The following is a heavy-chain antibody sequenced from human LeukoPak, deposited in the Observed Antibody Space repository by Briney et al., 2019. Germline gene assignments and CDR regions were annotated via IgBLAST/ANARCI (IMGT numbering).Heavy chain of an antibody. V-gene: IGHV3-30*04. J-gene: IGHJ4*02. D-gene: IGHD3-22*01. Sequence: GGSLRLSCAASGFTFSSYAMHWVRQAPGKGLKWVAVTSFDGSDNYYADSVKGRFTISRDNSKNTLYLQMNSLRPDDTAVYYCARAPGTMIVVDYWGQGTLVAVSS. CDR1: GFTFSSYA. CDR2: TSFDGSDN. CDR3: ARAPGTMIVVDY.